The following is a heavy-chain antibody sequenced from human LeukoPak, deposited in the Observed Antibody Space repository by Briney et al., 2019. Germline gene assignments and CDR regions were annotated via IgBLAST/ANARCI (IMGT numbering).Heavy chain of an antibody. CDR3: ARGGPAAYYYYYYMDV. J-gene: IGHJ6*03. CDR2: ISAYNGNT. Sequence: EASVKVSFKASGYTFTSYGISWVRQAPGQGLEWMGWISAYNGNTNYAQKLQGRVTMTTDTSTSTAYMELRSLRSDDTAVCYCARGGPAAYYYYYYMDVWGKGTTVTVSS. CDR1: GYTFTSYG. D-gene: IGHD2-2*01. V-gene: IGHV1-18*01.